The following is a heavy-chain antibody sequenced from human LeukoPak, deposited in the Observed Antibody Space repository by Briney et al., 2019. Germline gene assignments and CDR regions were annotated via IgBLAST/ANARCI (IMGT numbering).Heavy chain of an antibody. D-gene: IGHD3-16*02. V-gene: IGHV4-30-4*01. CDR3: ATAPYEYIWGTYRTNWFDP. CDR1: GGAISSGDYY. J-gene: IGHJ5*02. Sequence: SETLSLTCTVSGGAISSGDYYWSWIPQPPGKGLEWIGYSYYSGNTYYNPSLKSRVTISMDTSKNQFSLKLNSMTAADTAVYYCATAPYEYIWGTYRTNWFDPWGQGTLVTVSS. CDR2: SYYSGNT.